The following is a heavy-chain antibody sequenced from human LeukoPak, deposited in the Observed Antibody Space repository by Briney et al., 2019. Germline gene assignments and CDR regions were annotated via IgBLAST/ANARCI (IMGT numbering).Heavy chain of an antibody. D-gene: IGHD3-22*01. CDR2: INSYNGNT. CDR3: ARGFTYYYDSSGYPILGY. CDR1: GYTFSSYG. Sequence: GASVKVSCKASGYTFSSYGVSWVRQAPGQGLEWMGWINSYNGNTIYPQKPQGRVSMTTDASTSTAYMELRSLRSDDTAVYYCARGFTYYYDSSGYPILGYWGQGTLVTVSS. J-gene: IGHJ4*02. V-gene: IGHV1-18*01.